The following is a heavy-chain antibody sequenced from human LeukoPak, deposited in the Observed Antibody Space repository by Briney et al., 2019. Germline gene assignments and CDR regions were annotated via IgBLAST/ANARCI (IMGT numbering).Heavy chain of an antibody. Sequence: HPGGSLRLSCAASGFTFSSYGMHWVRQAPGKGLEWVAVIWYDGSNKYYADSVKGRFTISRDNSKNTLYLQMNSLRAEDTAVYYCARAGDGYNYELVHPLYFDYWGQGTLVTVSS. V-gene: IGHV3-33*08. D-gene: IGHD5-24*01. CDR3: ARAGDGYNYELVHPLYFDY. CDR2: IWYDGSNK. CDR1: GFTFSSYG. J-gene: IGHJ4*02.